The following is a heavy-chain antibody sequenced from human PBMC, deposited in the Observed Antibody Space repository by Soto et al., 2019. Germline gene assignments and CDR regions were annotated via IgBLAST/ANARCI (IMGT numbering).Heavy chain of an antibody. CDR2: MNPNSGNT. CDR3: ARVGYYYDSSGYYLSFDY. D-gene: IGHD3-22*01. J-gene: IGHJ4*02. Sequence: QVQLVQSGAEVKKPGASVKVSCKASGYTFTSYDINWVRQATGQGLEWMGWMNPNSGNTGYAQKFQGRVTMTRNTSISTAYIELSSLGSEDTAVYYCARVGYYYDSSGYYLSFDYWGQGTLVTVSS. V-gene: IGHV1-8*01. CDR1: GYTFTSYD.